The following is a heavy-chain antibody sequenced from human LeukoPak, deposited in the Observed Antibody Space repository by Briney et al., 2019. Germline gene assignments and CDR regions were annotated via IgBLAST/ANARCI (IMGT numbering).Heavy chain of an antibody. CDR1: GFTFSEYN. CDR2: ISSSGSTI. J-gene: IGHJ3*02. Sequence: GGSLRLSCAASGFTFSEYNMSWIRQAPGKGLEWVSYISSSGSTIYYADSVKGRFTISRDNAKNSLYLQMNSLRAEDTAVDYCARDPYSVGGDSDAFDIWGQGTMVTVSS. V-gene: IGHV3-11*01. CDR3: ARDPYSVGGDSDAFDI. D-gene: IGHD5-12*01.